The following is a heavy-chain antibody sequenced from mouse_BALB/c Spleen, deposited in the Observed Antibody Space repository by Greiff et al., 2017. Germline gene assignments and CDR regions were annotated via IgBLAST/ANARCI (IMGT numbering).Heavy chain of an antibody. CDR1: GDSITSGY. CDR2: ISYSGST. V-gene: IGHV3-8*02. CDR3: ARWGYYGSYWYFDV. Sequence: DVKLVESGPSLVKPSQTLSLTCSVTGDSITSGYWNWIRKFPGNKLEYMGYISYSGSTYYNPSLKSRISITRDTSKNQYYLQLNSVTTEDTATYYCARWGYYGSYWYFDVWGAGTTVTVSS. J-gene: IGHJ1*01. D-gene: IGHD1-1*01.